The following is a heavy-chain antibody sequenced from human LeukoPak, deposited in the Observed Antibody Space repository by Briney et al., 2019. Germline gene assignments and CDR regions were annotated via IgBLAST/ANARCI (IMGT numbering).Heavy chain of an antibody. D-gene: IGHD1-1*01. V-gene: IGHV4-4*09. J-gene: IGHJ6*03. CDR3: ARNNNNYDIRKTCYYYYMDV. Sequence: SETLSLTCTVSGGSISSYYWSWIRQPPGKGLEWIGYIYTSGSTNYNPSLKSRVTISVDTSKNQFSLRLSSVTAADTAVYYCARNNNNYDIRKTCYYYYMDVWGKGTTVTVSS. CDR1: GGSISSYY. CDR2: IYTSGST.